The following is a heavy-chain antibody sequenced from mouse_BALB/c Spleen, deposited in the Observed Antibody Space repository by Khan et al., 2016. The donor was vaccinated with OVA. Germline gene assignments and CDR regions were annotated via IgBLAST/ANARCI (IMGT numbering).Heavy chain of an antibody. CDR1: GDSITRGY. CDR2: ISYSGNT. V-gene: IGHV3-8*02. CDR3: ACELRGFAY. J-gene: IGHJ3*01. D-gene: IGHD2-4*01. Sequence: EVQLVESGPSLVKPSQTLSLTCSVTGDSITRGYWNWIRKFPGNKLDYMGYISYSGNTYCNPSLKSRISIIRDTSKNQYYLQLNSVTTEDTATYYCACELRGFAYWGQGTLVTVSA.